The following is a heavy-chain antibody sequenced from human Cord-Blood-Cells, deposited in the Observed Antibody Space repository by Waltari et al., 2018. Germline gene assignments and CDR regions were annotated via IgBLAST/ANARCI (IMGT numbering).Heavy chain of an antibody. CDR2: INHSGST. Sequence: QVQLQQCGAGLLKPSETLSLTCAVYGGSFSGYYWSWIRQPQGKGLGWCGEINHSGSTNYHPSLERRLTIVAAPPNEQCALRLSYVTGADTAGYYCARSKRYFDLWGRGTLVTVSS. V-gene: IGHV4-34*01. CDR1: GGSFSGYY. J-gene: IGHJ2*01. CDR3: ARSKRYFDL.